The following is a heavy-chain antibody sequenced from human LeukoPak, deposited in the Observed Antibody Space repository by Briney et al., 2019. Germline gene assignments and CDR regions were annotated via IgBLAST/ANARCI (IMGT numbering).Heavy chain of an antibody. V-gene: IGHV1-18*01. J-gene: IGHJ6*03. CDR3: ARDALSSTGLSYYYYYMDV. CDR1: GYTFTSYG. D-gene: IGHD2-2*01. Sequence: ASVKVSCKASGYTFTSYGISWVRQAPGQGLEWMGWISAYNGNTNYAQKLQGRVTMTTDTSTSTAYMELRSLRSDDTAVYYCARDALSSTGLSYYYYYMDVWGKGTTVTVSS. CDR2: ISAYNGNT.